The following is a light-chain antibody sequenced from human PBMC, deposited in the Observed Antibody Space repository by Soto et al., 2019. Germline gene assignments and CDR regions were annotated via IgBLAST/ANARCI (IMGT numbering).Light chain of an antibody. CDR3: QQRYSTPPYT. CDR1: QSISSY. CDR2: AAS. J-gene: IGKJ2*01. V-gene: IGKV1-39*01. Sequence: DIQMTQSPSSLSASVGDRVTITCRASQSISSYLNWYQQKPGKAPKLLIYAASSLQRGVPSRFSGSGSGTDFTLTISSLQAEDFAAYYCQQRYSTPPYTFGQGTKLEIK.